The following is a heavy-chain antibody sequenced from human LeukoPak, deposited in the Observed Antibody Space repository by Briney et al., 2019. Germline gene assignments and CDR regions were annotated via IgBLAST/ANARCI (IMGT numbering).Heavy chain of an antibody. D-gene: IGHD2-2*01. Sequence: GGSLRLSCVASGFTFITYAMSWVRQTPGKGLEWVSAISGSGGSTYYADSVKGRFTISRDNSKNTLYLQMNSLRAEDTAVYYCAKSDRVVPAEEGAFDIWGQGTMVTVSS. CDR3: AKSDRVVPAEEGAFDI. CDR2: ISGSGGST. CDR1: GFTFITYA. J-gene: IGHJ3*02. V-gene: IGHV3-23*01.